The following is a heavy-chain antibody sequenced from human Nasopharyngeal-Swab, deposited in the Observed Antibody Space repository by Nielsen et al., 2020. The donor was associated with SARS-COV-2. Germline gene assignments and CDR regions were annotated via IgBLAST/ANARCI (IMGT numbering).Heavy chain of an antibody. V-gene: IGHV3-7*01. CDR2: IKQGGSEK. Sequence: GESLKISCAASGFTFSSYWMSWVRQAPGKGLEWVANIKQGGSEKYYVDSVKGRFTISRDNAKNSLYLQMNSLRAEDTAVYYCARDESYCGGDCYRGSSDYWGQGTLVTVSS. J-gene: IGHJ4*02. CDR1: GFTFSSYW. CDR3: ARDESYCGGDCYRGSSDY. D-gene: IGHD2-21*02.